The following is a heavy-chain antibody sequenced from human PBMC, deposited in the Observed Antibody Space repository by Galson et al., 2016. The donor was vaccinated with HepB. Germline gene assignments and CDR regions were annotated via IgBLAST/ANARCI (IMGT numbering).Heavy chain of an antibody. J-gene: IGHJ5*02. Sequence: SLRLSCAASGFSFSRYWMAWVRQAPGKGLEWVGNIRADGTENDYVDSVRGRFTMSRDNVQRSLFLPLRSLRAEDTAVYYCARENHWKLDQWGQGTLVTVSS. CDR2: IRADGTEN. D-gene: IGHD1-1*01. CDR1: GFSFSRYW. V-gene: IGHV3-7*03. CDR3: ARENHWKLDQ.